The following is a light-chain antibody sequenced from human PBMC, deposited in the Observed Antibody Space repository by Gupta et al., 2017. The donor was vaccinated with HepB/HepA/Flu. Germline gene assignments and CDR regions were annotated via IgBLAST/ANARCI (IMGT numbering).Light chain of an antibody. CDR3: QAWDGSAAV. V-gene: IGLV3-1*01. CDR2: KDI. CDR1: KLEDKY. Sequence: SYDLSQPPSVSVSPGQTVSISCSGDKLEDKYVSWYQQRPGQSPVLVIFKDIKRPSEIPERCSGSNSGNTATLTISGAQALDEADYFCQAWDGSAAVFGAGTKVTVL. J-gene: IGLJ1*01.